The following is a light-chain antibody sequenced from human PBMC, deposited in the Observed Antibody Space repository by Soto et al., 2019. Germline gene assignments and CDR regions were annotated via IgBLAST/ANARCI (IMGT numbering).Light chain of an antibody. CDR2: EVS. Sequence: QSVLTQPASVSGSPGQSITISCTGSSSDVGGYDYVSWYQQHPGKAPKLMIYEVSNRPSGVSYRFSGSKSGHTASLTVSGLQAEDEADYYCSSYTSSNTWVFGGGTKLTVL. CDR3: SSYTSSNTWV. V-gene: IGLV2-14*01. CDR1: SSDVGGYDY. J-gene: IGLJ3*02.